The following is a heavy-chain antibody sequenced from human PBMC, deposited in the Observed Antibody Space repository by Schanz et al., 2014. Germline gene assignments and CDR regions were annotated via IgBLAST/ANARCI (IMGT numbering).Heavy chain of an antibody. D-gene: IGHD2-21*01. Sequence: QVQLVQSGAEVKKPGSSMKVSCKASGGTFSSFGINWVRQAPGQGLEWMVRIIPSLGLAKYEQKFQDKVTITADTSTTTAYMELSGLRSEDTAVYYCARDRLECGAECYSVEVFEIWGQGTLVIVSS. V-gene: IGHV1-69*04. CDR1: GGTFSSFG. J-gene: IGHJ4*02. CDR2: IIPSLGLA. CDR3: ARDRLECGAECYSVEVFEI.